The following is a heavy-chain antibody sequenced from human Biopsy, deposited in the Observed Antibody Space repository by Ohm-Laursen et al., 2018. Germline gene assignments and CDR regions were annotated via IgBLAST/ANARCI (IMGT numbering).Heavy chain of an antibody. J-gene: IGHJ4*02. CDR3: ARHPTHRIHQIDY. CDR1: GGAISRYY. D-gene: IGHD2/OR15-2a*01. Sequence: TLSLTCTVSGGAISRYYWSWIRQPPGKGLEWIGYIYYSGSTNYNPSLKSRVTISVDTSKNQFSLRLSSVTAADTAVYYCARHPTHRIHQIDYWGQGTLVTISS. V-gene: IGHV4-59*08. CDR2: IYYSGST.